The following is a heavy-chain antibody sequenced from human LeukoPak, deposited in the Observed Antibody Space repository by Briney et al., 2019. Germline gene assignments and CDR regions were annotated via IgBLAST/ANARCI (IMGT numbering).Heavy chain of an antibody. CDR1: GYTLTELS. Sequence: ASVKVSCKVSGYTLTELSMHWVRQAPGKGLEWMGGFDPEDGETIYAQKFQGRVTMTEDTSTDTAYMELSSLRSEDTAVYYCATGSGYLVYNWFDPWGQGTLVTVSS. V-gene: IGHV1-24*01. CDR2: FDPEDGET. CDR3: ATGSGYLVYNWFDP. J-gene: IGHJ5*02. D-gene: IGHD5-12*01.